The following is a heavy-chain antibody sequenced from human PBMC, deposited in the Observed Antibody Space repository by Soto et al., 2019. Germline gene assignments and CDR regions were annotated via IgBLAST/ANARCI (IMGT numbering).Heavy chain of an antibody. Sequence: QVQLVQSGAEVQKPGSSVKVSCKASGGTFSSYAISWVRQAPGQGLEWMGGIIPIFGTANYEQKFKGRVTITADESTSTAYMELSSLRSEDTAVYYCARENPHAYYFDYWGQGALVTVSS. CDR1: GGTFSSYA. CDR2: IIPIFGTA. V-gene: IGHV1-69*01. CDR3: ARENPHAYYFDY. J-gene: IGHJ4*02.